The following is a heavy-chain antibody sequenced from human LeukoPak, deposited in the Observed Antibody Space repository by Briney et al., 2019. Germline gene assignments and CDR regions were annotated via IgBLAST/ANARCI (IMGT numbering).Heavy chain of an antibody. CDR2: IYYSGST. V-gene: IGHV4-31*03. CDR1: GGSISSGGYY. D-gene: IGHD3-10*01. CDR3: ARRASGVGLYYYYGMDV. Sequence: SQTLSLTCTVSGGSISSGGYYWSWIRQHPGKGLEWIGYIYYSGSTNYNPSLKSRVTISVDTSKNQFSLKLSSVTAADTAVYYCARRASGVGLYYYYGMDVWGQGTTVTVSS. J-gene: IGHJ6*02.